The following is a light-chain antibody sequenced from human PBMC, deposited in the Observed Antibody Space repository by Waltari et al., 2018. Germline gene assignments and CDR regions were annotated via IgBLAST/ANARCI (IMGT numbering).Light chain of an antibody. CDR1: NIGQKS. J-gene: IGLJ2*01. CDR2: FYC. Sequence: SYVLTPPPSVSVAPGKTARITCGGDNIGQKSVHWYQQRPGQAPVLVIHFYCDRPSVIRERFSGSNSGNTATLTISRVEGGDEADFFCQVWDSANDQVVFGGGTKLTVL. V-gene: IGLV3-21*04. CDR3: QVWDSANDQVV.